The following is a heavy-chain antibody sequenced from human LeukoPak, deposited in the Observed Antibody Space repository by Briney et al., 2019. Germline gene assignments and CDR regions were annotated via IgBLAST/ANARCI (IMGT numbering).Heavy chain of an antibody. D-gene: IGHD3-10*01. V-gene: IGHV3-72*01. CDR1: GLTSIDNT. CDR2: TKNKANSYTT. J-gene: IGHJ4*02. Sequence: RAGGPLRFSWEVLGLTSIDNTLAWARRAQGKGLNWVGGTKNKANSYTTEYAASVKGRFMISRDESKNSLYLQMNSLKTEDTAVYYCTTNYVSGSHAPGYWGQGTLVTVSS. CDR3: TTNYVSGSHAPGY.